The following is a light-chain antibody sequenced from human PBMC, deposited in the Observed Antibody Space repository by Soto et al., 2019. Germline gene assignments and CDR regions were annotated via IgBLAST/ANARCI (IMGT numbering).Light chain of an antibody. CDR1: QSVSSSY. V-gene: IGKV3-20*01. Sequence: EIVLTQSPGTLSLSPGERATLSCRASQSVSSSYLAWYQQKPGQAPRLLIYVASSRAPGIPDRFSGIGSGTDFTLTISRLEAEDFAVYYCQQYGSSPCTFGQGTKVEIK. CDR2: VAS. J-gene: IGKJ1*01. CDR3: QQYGSSPCT.